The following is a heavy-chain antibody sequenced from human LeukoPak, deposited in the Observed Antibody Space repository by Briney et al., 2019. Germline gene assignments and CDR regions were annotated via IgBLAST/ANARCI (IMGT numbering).Heavy chain of an antibody. D-gene: IGHD2-2*01. J-gene: IGHJ4*02. CDR2: ISSDGNNK. CDR3: ARDEYLWVVIQLGLFDY. CDR1: GFTFSSYA. Sequence: GGSLRLSCAASGFTFSSYAMHWVRQAPGKGLEWVAVISSDGNNKYYADSVKGRFTISRDKSKNTLYLQMNSLRAEGTAVYYCARDEYLWVVIQLGLFDYWGQGTLVTVSS. V-gene: IGHV3-30-3*01.